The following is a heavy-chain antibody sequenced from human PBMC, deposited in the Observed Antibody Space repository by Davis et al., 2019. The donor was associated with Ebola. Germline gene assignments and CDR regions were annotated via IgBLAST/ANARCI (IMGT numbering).Heavy chain of an antibody. V-gene: IGHV6-1*01. J-gene: IGHJ6*02. CDR3: VRGWGRSGLDV. D-gene: IGHD3-16*01. CDR2: TYYTSKWHN. CDR1: GDRVFGKNGA. Sequence: HSQTPSLTRAISGDRVFGKNGAWNWIRQSPSRGLEWLGRTYYTSKWHNDYGESVKSRISINPDTSKNQLSLQLNSVTPEDAAVYYCVRGWGRSGLDVWGQGTTVTVSS.